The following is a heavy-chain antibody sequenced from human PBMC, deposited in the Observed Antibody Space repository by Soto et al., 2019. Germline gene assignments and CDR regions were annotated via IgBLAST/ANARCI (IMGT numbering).Heavy chain of an antibody. Sequence: QVQLVQSGAEVKKPGASVKVSCKASGYTFTSYGISWVRQAPGQGLEWMGWISAYNGNTNYAQKLQGRVTMTTDTSTSTAYMELRSLRSDDTAVYYCALQPEGAVAGTPPIDYWGQGTLVTVSS. CDR3: ALQPEGAVAGTPPIDY. J-gene: IGHJ4*02. CDR2: ISAYNGNT. V-gene: IGHV1-18*04. D-gene: IGHD6-19*01. CDR1: GYTFTSYG.